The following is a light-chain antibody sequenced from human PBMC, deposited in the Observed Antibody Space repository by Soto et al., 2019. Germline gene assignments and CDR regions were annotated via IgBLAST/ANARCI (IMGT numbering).Light chain of an antibody. Sequence: EIVMTQSPATLSVSPGERATLSCRASQSVSSNLAWYQQKPGQAPRLLIYGASTRATGIPTRFSGSGSGTEFILTLSSRQSDDVAVYYCQHYHNWPPWTFGQGTKVEIK. J-gene: IGKJ1*01. CDR2: GAS. V-gene: IGKV3-15*01. CDR3: QHYHNWPPWT. CDR1: QSVSSN.